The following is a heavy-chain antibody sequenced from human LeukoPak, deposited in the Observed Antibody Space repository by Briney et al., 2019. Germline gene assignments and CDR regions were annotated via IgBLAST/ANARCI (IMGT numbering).Heavy chain of an antibody. J-gene: IGHJ4*02. Sequence: PGGSLRLSCAASGLTFSSYNMNWVRQAPGKGLEWVSYISSSGSTIYYADSVKGRFTISRDNTKNSLYLQMDSLTADDTAVYFCACLRGPSDYWGQGTLVTVSS. D-gene: IGHD4-17*01. V-gene: IGHV3-48*04. CDR1: GLTFSSYN. CDR3: ACLRGPSDY. CDR2: ISSSGSTI.